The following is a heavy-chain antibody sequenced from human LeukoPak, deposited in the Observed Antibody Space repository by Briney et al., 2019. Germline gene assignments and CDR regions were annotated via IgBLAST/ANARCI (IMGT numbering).Heavy chain of an antibody. J-gene: IGHJ4*02. CDR1: GFTFSSYA. CDR3: AKDLWFGGGRHDY. D-gene: IGHD3-10*01. V-gene: IGHV3-23*01. CDR2: ISGSGGST. Sequence: GGSLRLSCAASGFTFSSYAMSWVRQAPGKGLEWVSAISGSGGSTYYADSVKGRFTISRDNSENTLYLQMNSLRAEDTAVYYCAKDLWFGGGRHDYWGQGTLVTVSS.